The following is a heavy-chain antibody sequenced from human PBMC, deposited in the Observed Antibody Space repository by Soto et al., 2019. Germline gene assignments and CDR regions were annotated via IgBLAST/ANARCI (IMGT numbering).Heavy chain of an antibody. Sequence: SETLSLTCSVSGDSIGRYYWSWIRQPPGKGLEWLGYVYYTGSTNYNPSLKSRVTMSVDTSKNQFSLNLRSVTAADTAVYYCARVQTLFGIINVFDYWGQGTLVTSPQ. CDR1: GDSIGRYY. CDR3: ARVQTLFGIINVFDY. CDR2: VYYTGST. D-gene: IGHD3-3*01. J-gene: IGHJ4*02. V-gene: IGHV4-59*12.